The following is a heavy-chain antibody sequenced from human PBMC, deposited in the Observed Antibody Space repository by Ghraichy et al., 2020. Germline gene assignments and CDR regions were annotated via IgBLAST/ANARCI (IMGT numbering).Heavy chain of an antibody. CDR2: IRYDGSNK. Sequence: GGSLRLSCAASGFTFSSYGMHWVRQAPGKGLEWVAFIRYDGSNKYYADSVKGRFTISRDSSKNTLYLQMNSLRAEDTAVYYCAKDIFPAWTGGFDYWGQGTLVTVSS. V-gene: IGHV3-30*02. J-gene: IGHJ4*02. CDR1: GFTFSSYG. CDR3: AKDIFPAWTGGFDY. D-gene: IGHD3/OR15-3a*01.